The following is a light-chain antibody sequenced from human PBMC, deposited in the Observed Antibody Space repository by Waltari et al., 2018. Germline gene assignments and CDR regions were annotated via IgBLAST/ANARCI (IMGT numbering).Light chain of an antibody. CDR3: QQHDNLPLLT. Sequence: EIVLTQSPGTLSLSPGERATLSCRTIQRVTSNYLAWYQQKPGQAPRPLIYGASSRATGIPDRFSGSGSGTDFTLTISRLEPEDFAVYYCQQHDNLPLLTFGGGTKVEIK. CDR2: GAS. V-gene: IGKV3-20*01. CDR1: QRVTSNY. J-gene: IGKJ4*01.